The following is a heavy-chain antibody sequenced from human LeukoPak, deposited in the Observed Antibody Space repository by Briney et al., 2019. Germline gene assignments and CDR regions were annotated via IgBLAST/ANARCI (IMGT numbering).Heavy chain of an antibody. CDR1: GVSITSGDYY. V-gene: IGHV4-30-4*01. CDR3: ARALYSMTTVTTEYWFDY. D-gene: IGHD4-17*01. J-gene: IGHJ4*02. Sequence: PSKTLSLTCTVSGVSITSGDYYCRCIRHPPGKGLEWIGYIYYSGSTYYNPSLQSRVIISVDTFKNQFSLKLTSVTAADAAVYYCARALYSMTTVTTEYWFDYWGQGTLVTVSS. CDR2: IYYSGST.